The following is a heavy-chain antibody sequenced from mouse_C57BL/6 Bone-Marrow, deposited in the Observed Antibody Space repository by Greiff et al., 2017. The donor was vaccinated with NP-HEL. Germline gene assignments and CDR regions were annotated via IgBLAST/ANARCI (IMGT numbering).Heavy chain of an antibody. CDR3: ARWGKEPYFDY. V-gene: IGHV3-1*01. CDR1: GYSITSGYD. J-gene: IGHJ2*01. CDR2: ISYSGST. Sequence: DVKLVESGPGMVKPSQSLSLTCTVTGYSITSGYDWHWIRHFPGNKLEWMGYISYSGSTNYNPYLKSRISITHDTSKNHFFLKLNSVTTEDTATYYCARWGKEPYFDYWGQGTTLTVSS.